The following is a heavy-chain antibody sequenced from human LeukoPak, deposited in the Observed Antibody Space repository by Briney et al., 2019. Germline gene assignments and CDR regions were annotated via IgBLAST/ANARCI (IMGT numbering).Heavy chain of an antibody. J-gene: IGHJ3*02. CDR2: IRQDGSVQ. CDR1: GFTFSSYW. Sequence: PGGSLRLSCAASGFTFSSYWMSWVRQAPGKGLEWVANIRQDGSVQNYVDSVKGRFTVSRDNPKNSVYLQMSSLRAEDTAVYYCARGRGSGRQAFDIWGQGTLVTVSS. CDR3: ARGRGSGRQAFDI. V-gene: IGHV3-7*01. D-gene: IGHD3-10*01.